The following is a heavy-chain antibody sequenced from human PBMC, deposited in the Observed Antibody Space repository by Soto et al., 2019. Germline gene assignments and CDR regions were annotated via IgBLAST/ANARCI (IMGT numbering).Heavy chain of an antibody. CDR2: INPKSGGT. CDR3: ATDRVAFDM. V-gene: IGHV1-2*02. Sequence: AAGKVCCKASGHMFTVYYIHWVRQAPGQGLEWMGWINPKSGGTKYAEKFQGRVSMTRDTSITTAYLELSSLTSDDTAVYYCATDRVAFDMWGQGTKVPVSS. J-gene: IGHJ3*02. D-gene: IGHD3-22*01. CDR1: GHMFTVYY.